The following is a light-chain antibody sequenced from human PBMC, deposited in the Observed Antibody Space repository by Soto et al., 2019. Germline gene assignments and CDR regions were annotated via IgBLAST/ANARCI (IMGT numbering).Light chain of an antibody. V-gene: IGKV3-20*01. CDR3: QQYCSSPLT. J-gene: IGKJ4*01. Sequence: EIVLTQSPGTLSLSPGERATLSCRVSQSVSSSYLAWYQQKPGQAPRLLISGASTRATGIPDRFSGSGSGTDFTLTISRLEPEDFAVYYCQQYCSSPLTFGGGTKVEIK. CDR2: GAS. CDR1: QSVSSSY.